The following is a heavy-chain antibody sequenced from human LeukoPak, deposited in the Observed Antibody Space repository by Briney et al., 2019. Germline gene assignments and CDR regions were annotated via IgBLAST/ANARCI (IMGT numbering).Heavy chain of an antibody. J-gene: IGHJ4*02. CDR2: INHSGST. CDR1: GGSLSGYY. D-gene: IGHD1/OR15-1a*01. Sequence: SETLSLTFAVYGGSLSGYYWNWIRQPPGKGLEGIGEINHSGSTNYNPSLKSRVTISVDPSKNQFSLKLSSVTAAETGGYYRALQYWNSSLPGGFNYWRQGTGVTVSS. V-gene: IGHV4-34*01. CDR3: ALQYWNSSLPGGFNY.